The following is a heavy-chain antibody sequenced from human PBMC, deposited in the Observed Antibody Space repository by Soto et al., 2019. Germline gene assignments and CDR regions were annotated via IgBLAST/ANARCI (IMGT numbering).Heavy chain of an antibody. Sequence: SVKVSCKASGGTFSSYAISWVRQAPGQGLEWMGGIIPIFGTANYAQKFQGRVTITADESTSTAYMELSSLRSEDTAVYYCASPSARFNVPLDYGDYYFDYWGQGTLVTVSS. J-gene: IGHJ4*02. CDR1: GGTFSSYA. CDR2: IIPIFGTA. V-gene: IGHV1-69*13. D-gene: IGHD4-17*01. CDR3: ASPSARFNVPLDYGDYYFDY.